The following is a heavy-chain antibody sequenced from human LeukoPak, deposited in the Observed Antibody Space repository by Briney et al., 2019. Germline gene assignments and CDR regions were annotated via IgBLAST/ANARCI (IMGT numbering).Heavy chain of an antibody. D-gene: IGHD2-2*01. CDR1: GGSISSGSYY. J-gene: IGHJ3*02. V-gene: IGHV4-61*02. Sequence: SETLSLTCTVSGGSISSGSYYWSWIRQPAGKGLEWIGRIYTTGSTNYNPSLKSRVTISVDTSENQFSLKLSSVTAADTAVYYCARGTATSPGAFDIWGQGTMVTVSS. CDR3: ARGTATSPGAFDI. CDR2: IYTTGST.